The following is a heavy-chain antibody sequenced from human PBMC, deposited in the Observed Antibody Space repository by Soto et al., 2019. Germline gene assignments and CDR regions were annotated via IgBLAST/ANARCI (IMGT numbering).Heavy chain of an antibody. V-gene: IGHV4-34*01. J-gene: IGHJ6*02. CDR3: ARSDNRNSLYGVDV. Sequence: LSLTCAVNGGSLSGYYWSWIRQSPGKGLEWIGEINHRGSSDYNPSLKSRVTISIDASKNHVTLELTSVTAADTAVYYCARSDNRNSLYGVDVWGQGTAVTVSS. CDR2: INHRGSS. CDR1: GGSLSGYY. D-gene: IGHD1-7*01.